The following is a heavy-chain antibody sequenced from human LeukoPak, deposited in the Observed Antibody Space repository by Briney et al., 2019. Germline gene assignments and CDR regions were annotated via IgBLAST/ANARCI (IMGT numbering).Heavy chain of an antibody. CDR1: GFTFSSYG. CDR2: IRYDGSNK. Sequence: GGSLRLSCAASGFTFSSYGMHWVRQAPGKGLEWVAFIRYDGSNKYYADSVKGRFTTSRDNSKNTLYLQMDTLRAEDTAVYYCAKDWRVVVITPGAFDIWGQGTMVTVSS. J-gene: IGHJ3*02. V-gene: IGHV3-30*02. D-gene: IGHD3-22*01. CDR3: AKDWRVVVITPGAFDI.